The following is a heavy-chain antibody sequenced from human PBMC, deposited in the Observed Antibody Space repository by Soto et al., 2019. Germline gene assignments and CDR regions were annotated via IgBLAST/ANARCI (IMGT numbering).Heavy chain of an antibody. Sequence: SETLSLTCSVSGDPIDGHYWGWIRQPPGKGLEWIGYVYYSGGTNYHPYLKSRVTISVDSSKSQFFLNLTSVTAADTAVYYCARWTMVTYFDSWGQGTLVTVFS. J-gene: IGHJ4*02. V-gene: IGHV4-59*11. CDR3: ARWTMVTYFDS. CDR2: VYYSGGT. D-gene: IGHD4-17*01. CDR1: GDPIDGHY.